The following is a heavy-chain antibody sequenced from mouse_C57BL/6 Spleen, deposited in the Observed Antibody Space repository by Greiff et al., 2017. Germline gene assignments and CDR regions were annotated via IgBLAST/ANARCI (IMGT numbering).Heavy chain of an antibody. Sequence: VKVVESGAELVKPGASVKISCKASGYAFSSYWMNWVKQRPGKGLEWIGQIYPGDGDTNYNGKFKGKATLTADKSSSTAYMQLSSLTSEDSAVYFCARRDGYYYFDYWGQGTTLTVSS. J-gene: IGHJ2*01. CDR1: GYAFSSYW. V-gene: IGHV1-80*01. CDR2: IYPGDGDT. CDR3: ARRDGYYYFDY. D-gene: IGHD2-3*01.